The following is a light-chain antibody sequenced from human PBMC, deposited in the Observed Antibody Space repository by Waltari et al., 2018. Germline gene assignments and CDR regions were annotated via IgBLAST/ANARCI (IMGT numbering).Light chain of an antibody. CDR2: GVS. V-gene: IGKV3-20*01. CDR1: QSVSSIS. Sequence: EIVLTQSPGTLSLSPGERATLSCRSSQSVSSISLSWYQQKAGKPPRLLIYGVSSRATGIPDRFSGSGSGTDFTLTISRLEPEDFAVYYCQQYDSIVLTFGGGTKVEI. J-gene: IGKJ4*01. CDR3: QQYDSIVLT.